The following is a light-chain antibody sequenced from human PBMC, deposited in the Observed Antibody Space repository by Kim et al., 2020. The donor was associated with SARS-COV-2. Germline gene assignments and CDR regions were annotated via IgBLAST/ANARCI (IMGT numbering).Light chain of an antibody. CDR3: QQYNSSSAT. CDR1: QTIGTW. Sequence: ASVGDRVTISCRASQTIGTWLAWYQQKPGKAPKLLIYKTSTLESGVPSRFSGGGSGTDFTLTISSLQTDDFATYYCQQYNSSSATFGQGTRLEIK. V-gene: IGKV1-5*03. J-gene: IGKJ5*01. CDR2: KTS.